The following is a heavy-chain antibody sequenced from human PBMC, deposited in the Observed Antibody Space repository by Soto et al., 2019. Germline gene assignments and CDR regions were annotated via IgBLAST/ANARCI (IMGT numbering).Heavy chain of an antibody. CDR2: IWYDGSNK. J-gene: IGHJ4*02. CDR1: GFTFSSYG. CDR3: ARGTGSYQAEGFDY. Sequence: QVQLVESGGGVVQPGRSLRLSCAASGFTFSSYGMHWVRQAPGKGLEWVAVIWYDGSNKYYADSVKGRFTISRDNSKNPLDLQMTSLRAEDTAVYYCARGTGSYQAEGFDYWGQGTLVTVSS. D-gene: IGHD1-26*01. V-gene: IGHV3-33*01.